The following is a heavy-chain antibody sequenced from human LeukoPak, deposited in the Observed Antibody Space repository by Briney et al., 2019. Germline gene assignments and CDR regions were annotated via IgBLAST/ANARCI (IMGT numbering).Heavy chain of an antibody. D-gene: IGHD1-1*01. CDR3: TTMRELEFEEYYFDS. CDR1: GYSITTYW. CDR2: IYPGDSDT. Sequence: GESLKISCQGSGYSITTYWIGWVCQKPGKGLEWLGSIYPGDSDTTYNPSFQGQVTISVDKSISTAYLQWSSLRAPDTAMYYCTTMRELEFEEYYFDSWGQGTLVTVSS. J-gene: IGHJ4*02. V-gene: IGHV5-51*01.